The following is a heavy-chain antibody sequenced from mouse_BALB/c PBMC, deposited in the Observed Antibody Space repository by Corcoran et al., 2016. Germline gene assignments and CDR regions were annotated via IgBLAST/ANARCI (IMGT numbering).Heavy chain of an antibody. J-gene: IGHJ4*01. CDR2: INTYTGEP. CDR3: ASMDY. Sequence: QIQLVESGPELKKPGETVKISCKASGYTFTNYGMNWVKQAPGKGLKWMGWINTYTGEPTYADDFKGRFAFSLDTSASTAYLQINNLKNEDMATYCCASMDYWGQGTSVTVSS. CDR1: GYTFTNYG. V-gene: IGHV9-1*02.